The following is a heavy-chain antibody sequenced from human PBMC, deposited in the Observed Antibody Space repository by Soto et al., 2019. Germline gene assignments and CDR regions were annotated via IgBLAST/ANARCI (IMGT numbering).Heavy chain of an antibody. CDR2: IIPIFGTA. D-gene: IGHD2-2*01. CDR1: GGTFSSYA. CDR3: ARWTDIVVVPAATYAFDI. Sequence: QVQLVQSGAEVKKPGSSVKVSCKASGGTFSSYAISWVRQAPGQGLEWRGGIIPIFGTANYAQKFQGRVTITADESTSTAYMELSSLRSEDTAVYYCARWTDIVVVPAATYAFDIWGQGTMVTVSS. J-gene: IGHJ3*02. V-gene: IGHV1-69*01.